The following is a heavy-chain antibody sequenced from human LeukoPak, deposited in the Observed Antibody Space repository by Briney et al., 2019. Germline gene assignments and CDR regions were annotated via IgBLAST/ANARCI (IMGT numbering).Heavy chain of an antibody. V-gene: IGHV3-9*01. J-gene: IGHJ4*02. CDR1: GFTFDDYA. Sequence: PGGSLRLSCAASGFTFDDYAMHWVRQAPGKGLEWVSGISWNSGSIGYADSVKGRFTISRDNAKSSLYLQMNSLRAEDTALYYCAKATTTMVTPFDYWGQGTLVTVSS. D-gene: IGHD3-10*01. CDR2: ISWNSGSI. CDR3: AKATTTMVTPFDY.